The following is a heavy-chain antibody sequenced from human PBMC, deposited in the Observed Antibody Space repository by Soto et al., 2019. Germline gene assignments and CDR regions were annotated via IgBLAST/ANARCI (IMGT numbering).Heavy chain of an antibody. CDR1: GFSLTTSGGG. Sequence: QITLNESGPTQVKPRQTLTLTCTFSGFSLTTSGGGVGWIRQSPGKAPEWLALIYWDDDKSYSPSLKSRLTITKDTSKNQVVLTMADLDPADTATYSCAHRVLRTVFGLVTTTAIDFDFWGQGTPVAVSS. D-gene: IGHD3-3*01. J-gene: IGHJ4*02. CDR3: AHRVLRTVFGLVTTTAIDFDF. V-gene: IGHV2-5*02. CDR2: IYWDDDK.